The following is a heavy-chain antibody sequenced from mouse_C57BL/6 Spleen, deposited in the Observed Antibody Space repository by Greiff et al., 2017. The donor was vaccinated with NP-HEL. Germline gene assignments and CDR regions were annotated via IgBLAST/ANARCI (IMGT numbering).Heavy chain of an antibody. D-gene: IGHD1-1*01. CDR2: ISDGGSYT. J-gene: IGHJ4*01. CDR3: ARDQYYGSSYAMDY. CDR1: VFSFSSSA. V-gene: IGHV5-4*01. Sequence: VPLLQSGACFVTPVGSLTLSCAASVFSFSSSALSLVPHTPVKCLEWVATISDGGSYTYYPDNVKGRFTISRDNAKNNLYLQMSHLKSEDTAMYYCARDQYYGSSYAMDYWGQGTSVTVSS.